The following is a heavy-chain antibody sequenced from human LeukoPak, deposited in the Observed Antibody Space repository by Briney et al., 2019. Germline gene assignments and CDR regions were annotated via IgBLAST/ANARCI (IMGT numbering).Heavy chain of an antibody. Sequence: GGSLRLSCAASGFTFSSYWMSWVRQAPGKGLEWVANIKQDGSEKYYVDSVKGRFTISRDNAKNSLYLQMNSLRAEDTAVYYCARVERRYCSSTSCTTFDYWGQGTLVTVSS. D-gene: IGHD2-2*01. CDR1: GFTFSSYW. V-gene: IGHV3-7*01. CDR2: IKQDGSEK. J-gene: IGHJ4*02. CDR3: ARVERRYCSSTSCTTFDY.